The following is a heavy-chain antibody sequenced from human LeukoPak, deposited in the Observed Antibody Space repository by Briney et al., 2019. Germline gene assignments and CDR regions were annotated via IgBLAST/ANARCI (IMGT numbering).Heavy chain of an antibody. CDR1: GGSFSGYY. J-gene: IGHJ5*02. Sequence: SETLSLTCAVYGGSFSGYYWSWIRQPPGKGLEWIGEINHSGSTNYNPSLKSRVTISVDTSKNQFSLKLSSVTTADTAVYCCARGGCSSTSCYSNWFDPWGQGTLVTVSS. D-gene: IGHD2-2*01. CDR2: INHSGST. V-gene: IGHV4-34*01. CDR3: ARGGCSSTSCYSNWFDP.